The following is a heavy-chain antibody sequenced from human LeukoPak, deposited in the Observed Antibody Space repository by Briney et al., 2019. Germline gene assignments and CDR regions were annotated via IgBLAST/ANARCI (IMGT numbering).Heavy chain of an antibody. CDR3: ARDGISDAEAFDI. Sequence: PAGTLTLSCAASGFTFSGYYWHWVRQAPGKGLEWVGYIYYSESTNYNLSLKSRVTILVGPYKNQFSLKLSSVSAADTAVYYCARDGISDAEAFDIWGQGTMVNVSS. J-gene: IGHJ3*02. CDR2: IYYSEST. V-gene: IGHV4-59*01. D-gene: IGHD1-14*01. CDR1: GFTFSGYY.